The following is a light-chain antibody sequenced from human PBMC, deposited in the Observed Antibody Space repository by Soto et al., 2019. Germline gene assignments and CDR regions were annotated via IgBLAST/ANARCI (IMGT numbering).Light chain of an antibody. CDR3: QQRSNWPPIT. CDR1: QSVVTSY. CDR2: GAL. V-gene: IGKV3D-20*02. Sequence: EVVLTQSPGTLSLSPGEGATLYCRASQSVVTSYLAWYQQKYGQSPRLLIYGALYRAPGIPDRFSGSGSGTDFTLSISRLEPEDFAVYYCQQRSNWPPITFGQGTRLEIK. J-gene: IGKJ5*01.